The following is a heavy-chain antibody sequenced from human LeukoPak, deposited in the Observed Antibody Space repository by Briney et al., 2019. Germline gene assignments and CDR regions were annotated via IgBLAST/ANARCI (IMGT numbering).Heavy chain of an antibody. Sequence: ASVKVSCKASGGTFSSYAISWVRQAPGQGLEWMGWISAYNGNTNYAQKLQGRVTMTTDTSTSTAYMELRSLRSDDTAVYYCARANRYYYYYMDVWGKGTTVTVSS. CDR3: ARANRYYYYYMDV. V-gene: IGHV1-18*01. J-gene: IGHJ6*03. D-gene: IGHD1-14*01. CDR1: GGTFSSYA. CDR2: ISAYNGNT.